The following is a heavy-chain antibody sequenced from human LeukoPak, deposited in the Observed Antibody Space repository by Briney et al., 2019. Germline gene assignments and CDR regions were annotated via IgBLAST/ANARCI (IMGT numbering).Heavy chain of an antibody. V-gene: IGHV1-2*02. CDR3: ARNGDYGAGYYGMDV. J-gene: IGHJ6*02. CDR1: GFTFSSYG. CDR2: INPNSGGT. D-gene: IGHD4-17*01. Sequence: GGSLRLSCAASGFTFSSYGMHWVRQAPGQGLEWVGWINPNSGGTNYAQNFQGRVTLTRDTSISTAYMELSRLRSDDTAVYYCARNGDYGAGYYGMDVWGQGTTVTVSS.